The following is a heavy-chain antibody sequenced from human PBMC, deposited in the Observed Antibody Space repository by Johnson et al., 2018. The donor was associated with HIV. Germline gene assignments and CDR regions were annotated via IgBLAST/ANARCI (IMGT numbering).Heavy chain of an antibody. J-gene: IGHJ3*02. CDR3: ARYHYYDSRLNDAFDI. CDR1: GFTVSSNY. V-gene: IGHV3-66*01. D-gene: IGHD3-22*01. Sequence: VQLVESGGGLVQPGRSLRLSCAASGFTVSSNYMSWVRQAPGKGLEWVSVIYSGDRTYSAVSVKGRFTISRDSSKNTLFLQMNSLRAEDTAVYYCARYHYYDSRLNDAFDIWGQGTMVTVSS. CDR2: IYSGDRT.